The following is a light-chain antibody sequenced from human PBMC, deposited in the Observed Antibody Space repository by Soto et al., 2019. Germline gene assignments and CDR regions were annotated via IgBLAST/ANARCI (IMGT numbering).Light chain of an antibody. CDR2: GAS. CDR3: QQYGRSPPYT. J-gene: IGKJ2*01. V-gene: IGKV3-20*01. Sequence: EIVLTQSPGTLSLSPGERATLSCRASQSVSSSYLAWYQQKPGQAPRLLIYGASSRATGIPDRFSDSGSGTDLTLTISRLVPEDFAVYYCQQYGRSPPYTFGQGTKLAIK. CDR1: QSVSSSY.